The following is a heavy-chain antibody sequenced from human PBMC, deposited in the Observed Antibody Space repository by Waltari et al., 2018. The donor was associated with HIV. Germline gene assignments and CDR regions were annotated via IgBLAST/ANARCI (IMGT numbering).Heavy chain of an antibody. D-gene: IGHD6-25*01. CDR2: IYYSGGT. CDR3: ARRGSGSVDS. J-gene: IGHJ4*02. Sequence: QVQLQESGPGLVKPSQTLSLPCTVSSGSISSGGYYWSWSRQHPGLGLEWIGYIYYSGGTYNNPSLNSRVNMSADTSKNQFSLNLPSVTASDTAVYYCARRGSGSVDSWGQGTLVTVSS. V-gene: IGHV4-31*03. CDR1: SGSISSGGYY.